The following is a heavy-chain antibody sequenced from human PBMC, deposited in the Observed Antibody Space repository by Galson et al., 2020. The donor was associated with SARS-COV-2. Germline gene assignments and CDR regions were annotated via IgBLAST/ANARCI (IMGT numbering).Heavy chain of an antibody. J-gene: IGHJ5*02. CDR1: GFTFSSYS. D-gene: IGHD3-10*01. Sequence: GESLKISCAASGFTFSSYSMNWVRQAPGKGLEWVSSISSSSSYIYYADSVKGRFTISRDNAKNSLYLQMNSLRAEDTAVYYCVRDGGMVRGVIMAAMGWFDPWGQGTLVTVSS. CDR2: ISSSSSYI. CDR3: VRDGGMVRGVIMAAMGWFDP. V-gene: IGHV3-21*01.